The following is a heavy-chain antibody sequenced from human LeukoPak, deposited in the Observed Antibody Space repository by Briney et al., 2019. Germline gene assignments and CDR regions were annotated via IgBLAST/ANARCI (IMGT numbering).Heavy chain of an antibody. V-gene: IGHV1-69*06. CDR1: GGTFSSYA. CDR3: ARAGRSGWYPLDY. D-gene: IGHD6-19*01. J-gene: IGHJ4*02. Sequence: GASVKVSCKASGGTFSSYAISWVRQAPGQGLEWMGGIIPIFGTANYAQKFQGRVTITADKSTSTAYMELSSLRSDDTAVYYCARAGRSGWYPLDYWGQGTLVTVSS. CDR2: IIPIFGTA.